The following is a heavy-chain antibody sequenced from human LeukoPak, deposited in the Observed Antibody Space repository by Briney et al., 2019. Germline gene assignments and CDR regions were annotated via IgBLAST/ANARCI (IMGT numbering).Heavy chain of an antibody. V-gene: IGHV4-59*12. CDR1: AGSISSYY. J-gene: IGHJ3*02. CDR3: GRDFPNYYDSSDAFDI. Sequence: PSETLSLTCTVSAGSISSYYWSWIRQPPGKGLEWIGYIYYSGSTNYNPSLKSRVTMSVDTSKNQFSLKLSSVTAADTAVYYCGRDFPNYYDSSDAFDIWGQGTMVTVSS. D-gene: IGHD3-22*01. CDR2: IYYSGST.